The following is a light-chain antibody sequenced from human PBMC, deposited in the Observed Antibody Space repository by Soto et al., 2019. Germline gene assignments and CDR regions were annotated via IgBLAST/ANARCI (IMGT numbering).Light chain of an antibody. J-gene: IGLJ2*01. CDR3: QTGGTGFQF. CDR2: LNNDGSH. CDR1: SGHSSYA. Sequence: QPVLTQSPSASASLGASVKLTCTLSSGHSSYAIAWHQKQPGKGPRYLMDLNNDGSHTKGDGIPDRFSGSSSGADRYLIISSLQSEDEADYYCQTGGTGFQFFGGGTQLTVL. V-gene: IGLV4-69*01.